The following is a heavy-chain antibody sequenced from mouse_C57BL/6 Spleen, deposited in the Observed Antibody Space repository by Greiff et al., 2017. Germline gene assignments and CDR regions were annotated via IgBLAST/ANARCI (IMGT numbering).Heavy chain of an antibody. CDR2: IDPSDSYT. J-gene: IGHJ4*01. CDR1: GYTFTSYW. CDR3: ARRGIYYVPPYYYAMDY. D-gene: IGHD1-1*01. Sequence: VQLQQPGAELVMPGASVKLSCKASGYTFTSYWMHWVKQRPGQGLEWIGEIDPSDSYTNYNQKFKGKSTLTVDKSSSTAYMQLSSLTSEDSAVYYCARRGIYYVPPYYYAMDYWGQGTSVTVSS. V-gene: IGHV1-69*01.